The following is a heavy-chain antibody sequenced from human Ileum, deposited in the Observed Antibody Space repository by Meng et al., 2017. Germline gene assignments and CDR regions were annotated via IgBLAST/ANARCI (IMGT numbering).Heavy chain of an antibody. CDR1: GFTFKNYG. D-gene: IGHD3-10*01. J-gene: IGHJ4*02. Sequence: QRNLVESGGGVVEPGTSLRLSCAASGFTFKNYGMHWVRQAPGKGLEWVAVIWYDGSKTYYADSVKGRFSISRDNSKNTLYLQMNSLRAEDTAVYYCARYRSGSSDYWGPGTLVTVSS. CDR3: ARYRSGSSDY. V-gene: IGHV3-33*01. CDR2: IWYDGSKT.